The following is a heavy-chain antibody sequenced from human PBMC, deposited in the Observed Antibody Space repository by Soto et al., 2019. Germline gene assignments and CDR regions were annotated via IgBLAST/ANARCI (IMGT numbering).Heavy chain of an antibody. J-gene: IGHJ4*02. CDR3: ARGFPYYYDSSGYDY. D-gene: IGHD3-22*01. CDR1: GGSFSGYY. CDR2: INHSGST. Sequence: PSETLSLTCAVYGGSFSGYYWSWIRQPPGKGLEWIGEINHSGSTNYNPSLKSRVTISVDTSKNQFSLKLSSVTAADTAVYCCARGFPYYYDSSGYDYWGQGTLVTVSS. V-gene: IGHV4-34*01.